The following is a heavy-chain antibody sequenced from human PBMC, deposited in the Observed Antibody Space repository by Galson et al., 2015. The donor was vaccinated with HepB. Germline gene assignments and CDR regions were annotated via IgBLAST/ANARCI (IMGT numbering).Heavy chain of an antibody. Sequence: SLRLSCAASDFAFDKYGMHWVRQAPGKGLEWVAFISYGGVYNYYADSVKGRFLISRDNSESSLSLQMNALRTEDTAVYFCAKTGHFYYSNGYYYLDQWGQGTLVTVSS. J-gene: IGHJ4*02. CDR3: AKTGHFYYSNGYYYLDQ. CDR2: ISYGGVYN. D-gene: IGHD5-18*01. CDR1: DFAFDKYG. V-gene: IGHV3-30*18.